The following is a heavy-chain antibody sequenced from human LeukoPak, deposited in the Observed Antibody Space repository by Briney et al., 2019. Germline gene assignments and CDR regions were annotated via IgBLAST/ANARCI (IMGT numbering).Heavy chain of an antibody. CDR3: ARDVYYYDSSGYYSYYYYYMDV. Sequence: SETLSLTCAVYGGSFSGYYWSWIRQPPGKGLEWIGEINHSGSTNYNPSLKSRVTISVDTSKNQFSLKLSSVTAADTAVYYCARDVYYYDSSGYYSYYYYYMDVWGKGTTVTVSS. V-gene: IGHV4-34*01. CDR2: INHSGST. J-gene: IGHJ6*03. CDR1: GGSFSGYY. D-gene: IGHD3-22*01.